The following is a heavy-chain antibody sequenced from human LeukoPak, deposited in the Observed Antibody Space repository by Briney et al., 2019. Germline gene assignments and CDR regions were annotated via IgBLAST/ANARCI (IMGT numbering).Heavy chain of an antibody. J-gene: IGHJ5*02. CDR2: IYYGGST. V-gene: IGHV4-61*01. D-gene: IGHD6-19*01. Sequence: PSETLSLTCTVSGYSISSGYYWGWIRQSPGKGLEWIGYIYYGGSTNFNPSLKSRVTISVDTSKNQFSLKLSSVTAADTAVYYCARASSGWYNWFDPWGQGTLVTVSS. CDR1: GYSISSGYY. CDR3: ARASSGWYNWFDP.